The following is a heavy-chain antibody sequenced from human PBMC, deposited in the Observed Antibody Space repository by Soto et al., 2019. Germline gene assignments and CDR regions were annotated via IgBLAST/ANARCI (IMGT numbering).Heavy chain of an antibody. V-gene: IGHV2-5*02. CDR1: GLSLSTSGVG. D-gene: IGHD6-19*01. CDR2: IYWDDDK. Sequence: QITLKESGPTLVKPTQTLTLTCTFSGLSLSTSGVGVGWIRQPPGKALEWLALIYWDDDKRYSPSLKSRLTITKNTSKNQVVLTMTNMDPVDTATYYCAHELRGGWCKTRFDYWGQGTLVTVSS. J-gene: IGHJ4*02. CDR3: AHELRGGWCKTRFDY.